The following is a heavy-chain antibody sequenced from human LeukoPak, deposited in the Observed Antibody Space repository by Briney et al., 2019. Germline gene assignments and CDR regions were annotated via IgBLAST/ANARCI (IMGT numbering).Heavy chain of an antibody. CDR2: INHSGST. CDR1: GGSSSGYY. D-gene: IGHD5-24*01. Sequence: SETLSLTCAVYGGSSSGYYWSWIRQPPGKGLEWIGEINHSGSTNHNPSLKSRVTISVDTSKNQFSLKLGSVTAADPAVYYCARGRGYNSFDYWGQGTLVTVSS. V-gene: IGHV4-34*01. J-gene: IGHJ4*02. CDR3: ARGRGYNSFDY.